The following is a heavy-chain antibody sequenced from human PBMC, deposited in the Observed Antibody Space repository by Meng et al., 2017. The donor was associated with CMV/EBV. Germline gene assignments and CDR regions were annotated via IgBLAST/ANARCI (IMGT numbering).Heavy chain of an antibody. D-gene: IGHD1-26*01. V-gene: IGHV3-11*01. J-gene: IGHJ3*02. CDR3: ARGGSYRAFDI. CDR2: ISSSGSTI. Sequence: GESLKISCAASGFTFSDYYMSWIRQAPGKGLEWVSYISSSGSTIYYADSVKGRFTVSRDNAKNSLYLQMNSLRAEDTAVYYCARGGSYRAFDIWGQGTMVTVSS. CDR1: GFTFSDYY.